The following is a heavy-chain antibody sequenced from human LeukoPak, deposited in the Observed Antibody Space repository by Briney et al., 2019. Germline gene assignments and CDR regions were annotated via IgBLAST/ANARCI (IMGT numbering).Heavy chain of an antibody. CDR2: ISSSSVNT. J-gene: IGHJ4*02. CDR3: ARSYYCSESSSFDY. CDR1: GFTFSDYY. Sequence: GGSLRLSCATSGFTFSDYYMNWIRQAPGKGLEWVSSISSSSVNTHYADSVKGRFTISRDNAKNSLYLQMNSLRAEDTAVYYCARSYYCSESSSFDYWGQGTLVTVSS. V-gene: IGHV3-11*03. D-gene: IGHD3-10*01.